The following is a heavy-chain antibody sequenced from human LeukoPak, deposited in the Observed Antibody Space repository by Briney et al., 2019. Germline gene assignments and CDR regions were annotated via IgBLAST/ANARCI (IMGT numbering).Heavy chain of an antibody. CDR1: GFTVSSNY. D-gene: IGHD2-2*01. J-gene: IGHJ4*02. CDR3: ALYCTSTSCFDY. V-gene: IGHV3-53*01. CDR2: IYSGGST. Sequence: GGSLRLSCAASGFTVSSNYMSWVRQAPGKGLEWVSVIYSGGSTYYADSVKGRFTISRDNAYNTLYLQLNSLRAEDTAVYYCALYCTSTSCFDYWGQGSLVTVSS.